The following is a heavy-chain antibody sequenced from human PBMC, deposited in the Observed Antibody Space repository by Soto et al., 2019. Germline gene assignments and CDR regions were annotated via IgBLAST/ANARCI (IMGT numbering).Heavy chain of an antibody. CDR3: ASDFGRSFFCSSYGCRRDHHVY. J-gene: IGHJ4*02. CDR1: GYTFTSYG. V-gene: IGHV1-18*01. CDR2: ISAYNGNT. Sequence: ASVKVSCKASGYTFTSYGISWVRQAPGQGLEWMGWISAYNGNTNYAQKLQGRVTMTTDTSTSTAYMELRSLRSEDTAVYYCASDFGRSFFCSSYGCRRDHHVYWGQGTLVTVSS. D-gene: IGHD5-18*01.